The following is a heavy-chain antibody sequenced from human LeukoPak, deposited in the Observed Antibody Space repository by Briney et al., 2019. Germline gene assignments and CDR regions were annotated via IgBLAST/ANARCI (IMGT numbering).Heavy chain of an antibody. J-gene: IGHJ3*02. CDR1: GGSMSYYY. CDR2: ISYSGST. V-gene: IGHV4-59*01. Sequence: PSETLSLTCAVSGGSMSYYYWSWIRQPPGKGLEWIGYISYSGSTNYNPSLKSRVTISLDTSKKKFSLKLSSVTAADTALYYCARDNVVIVTAFDIWGQGTMVTVSS. D-gene: IGHD3-22*01. CDR3: ARDNVVIVTAFDI.